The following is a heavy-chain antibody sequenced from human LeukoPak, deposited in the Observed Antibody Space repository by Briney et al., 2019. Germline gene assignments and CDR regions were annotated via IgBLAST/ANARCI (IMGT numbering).Heavy chain of an antibody. CDR1: GGTFSSYG. V-gene: IGHV1-69*05. Sequence: ASVKVSCKASGGTFSSYGISWVLQAPGQGLEWMGRIIPIFGTANYAQKFQGRVTITTDESTSTAYMELSSLRSEDTAVYYCARATVSGWSFDYWGQGTLVTVSS. CDR3: ARATVSGWSFDY. CDR2: IIPIFGTA. J-gene: IGHJ4*02. D-gene: IGHD6-19*01.